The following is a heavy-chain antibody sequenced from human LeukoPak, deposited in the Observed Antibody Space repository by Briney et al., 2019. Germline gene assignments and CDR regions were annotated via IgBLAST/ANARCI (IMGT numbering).Heavy chain of an antibody. CDR1: GGSISSNY. V-gene: IGHV4-4*07. Sequence: SETQSLTCPAFGGSISSNYWSWFRQPAGKGLEWIGRIYTSGSTNYNPSLKSRVTMSVDTSKNQFSLKLSSVTAADTAVYYCARGGITMVRGVTVDYYYYYYMDVWGKGTTVTVSS. CDR2: IYTSGST. J-gene: IGHJ6*03. D-gene: IGHD3-10*01. CDR3: ARGGITMVRGVTVDYYYYYYMDV.